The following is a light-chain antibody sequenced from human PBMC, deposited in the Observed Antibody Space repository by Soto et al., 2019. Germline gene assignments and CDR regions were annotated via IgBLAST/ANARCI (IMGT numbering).Light chain of an antibody. CDR1: SSDVGSYNL. Sequence: QSALTQPASVSGSPGQSITISCTGTSSDVGSYNLVSRYQQHPGKAPKLMIYEVSKRPSGVSNRFSGSKSGNTASLTISGLQAEDEADDYGCSYAGSSTPWVFGGGTKLTVL. CDR2: EVS. V-gene: IGLV2-23*02. CDR3: CSYAGSSTPWV. J-gene: IGLJ3*02.